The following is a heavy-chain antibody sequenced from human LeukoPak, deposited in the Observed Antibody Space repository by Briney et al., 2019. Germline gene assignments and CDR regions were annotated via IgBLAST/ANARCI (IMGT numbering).Heavy chain of an antibody. CDR3: ARVNVRLRYYYGMDV. Sequence: PSETLSLTCTVSGGSISSSSYYWGWIRQPPGKGLEWIGSIYYSGSTYYNPSLKSRVTISVDTSKTQFSLTLRSVTAADTAVYYCARVNVRLRYYYGMDVWGQGTTVTVSS. J-gene: IGHJ6*02. CDR1: GGSISSSSYY. D-gene: IGHD2-8*01. V-gene: IGHV4-39*07. CDR2: IYYSGST.